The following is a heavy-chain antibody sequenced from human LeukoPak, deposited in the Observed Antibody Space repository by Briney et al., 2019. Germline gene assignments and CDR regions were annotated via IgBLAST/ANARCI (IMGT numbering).Heavy chain of an antibody. CDR2: IDHRGDT. CDR3: ARGATISETGYFDF. V-gene: IGHV4-34*01. Sequence: SETLSLTCAVYGGSFSRYYWSWIRQSPGKGLEWIAEIDHRGDTNYNPSVKSRVTISVDTTKNQFSLKVRSLSAADTAVYYCARGATISETGYFDFWGQGTLVTVSS. J-gene: IGHJ4*03. D-gene: IGHD5-24*01. CDR1: GGSFSRYY.